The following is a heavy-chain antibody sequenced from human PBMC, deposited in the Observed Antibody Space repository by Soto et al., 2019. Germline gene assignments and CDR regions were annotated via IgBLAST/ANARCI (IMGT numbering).Heavy chain of an antibody. CDR3: ASLFNYYDSSGYAEYYFDH. J-gene: IGHJ4*02. D-gene: IGHD3-22*01. V-gene: IGHV4-30-4*01. CDR1: GGSIISGDYY. CDR2: IYYSGSA. Sequence: SETLSLTCTVSGGSIISGDYYWSWIRQPPGKGLEWIGYIYYSGSANYNPSLKGRVTMSVDTSTNQFSLKLSAVTAADTAVYYCASLFNYYDSSGYAEYYFDHWDQGTLVTVSS.